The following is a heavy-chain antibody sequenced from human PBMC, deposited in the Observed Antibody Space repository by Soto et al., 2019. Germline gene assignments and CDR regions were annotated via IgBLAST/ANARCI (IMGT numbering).Heavy chain of an antibody. CDR3: FTGEWELPTEYGMDI. CDR1: GYSFTSYW. D-gene: IGHD1-26*01. CDR2: IYPGDSDT. Sequence: PGESLKISCKGSGYSFTSYWIGWVRQMPGKGLEWMGIIYPGDSDTRYSPSFQGQVTISADTSISTAYLQWSSLKASDTAMYYCFTGEWELPTEYGMDIWGQGATVTVFS. V-gene: IGHV5-51*01. J-gene: IGHJ6*02.